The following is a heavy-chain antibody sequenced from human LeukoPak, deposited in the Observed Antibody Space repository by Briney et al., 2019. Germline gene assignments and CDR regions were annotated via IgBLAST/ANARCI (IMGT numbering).Heavy chain of an antibody. CDR1: GGSISSYY. V-gene: IGHV4-59*01. CDR2: IYYSGST. Sequence: SETLSLTCTVSGGSISSYYWSWIRQPPGKGLEWIGYIYYSGSTYYNPSLKSRVTISVDTSKNQFSLKLSSVTAADTAVYYCARSRRDYVWGSYQGAFDIWGQGTMVTVSS. D-gene: IGHD3-16*02. CDR3: ARSRRDYVWGSYQGAFDI. J-gene: IGHJ3*02.